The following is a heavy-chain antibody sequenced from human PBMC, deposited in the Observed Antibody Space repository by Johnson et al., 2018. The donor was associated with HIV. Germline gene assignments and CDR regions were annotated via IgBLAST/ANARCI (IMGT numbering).Heavy chain of an antibody. CDR2: ISYEGSNK. J-gene: IGHJ3*02. Sequence: VQLVESGGGVVQPGRSLRLSCAASGFTFSSYGMHWVRQAPGKGLEGVAVISYEGSNKYYADSVKGRFTISRDNSKNTLYLQMNSLRAEDTAVYYCAKLTSHLYDYVWVSDAFDIWGQGTMVTVSS. CDR1: GFTFSSYG. CDR3: AKLTSHLYDYVWVSDAFDI. D-gene: IGHD3-16*01. V-gene: IGHV3-30*18.